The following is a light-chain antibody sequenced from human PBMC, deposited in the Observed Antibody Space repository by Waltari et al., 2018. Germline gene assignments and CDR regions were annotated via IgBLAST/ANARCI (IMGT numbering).Light chain of an antibody. J-gene: IGLJ3*02. CDR3: CSYAGNYVWV. V-gene: IGLV2-23*02. CDR2: DVS. Sequence: QSALTQPAAVSGSPGLSVTIPCTGASSDIGRYDIVSWYQQHPGNAPQLVISDVSKRPSGVSVRFSGSKSGDTASLTISGLQFEDEADYYCCSYAGNYVWVFGGGTRLTVL. CDR1: SSDIGRYDI.